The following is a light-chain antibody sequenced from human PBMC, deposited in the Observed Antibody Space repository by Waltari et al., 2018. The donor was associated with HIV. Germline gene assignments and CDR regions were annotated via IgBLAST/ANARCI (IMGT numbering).Light chain of an antibody. J-gene: IGKJ4*01. CDR2: KAS. CDR3: QQYDSYSLA. CDR1: QSISSW. V-gene: IGKV1-5*03. Sequence: DIQMTQSPSTLSASVGDRVTITCRASQSISSWLAWYQQKPGKAPKLLIYKASTLESGVPSRFSGSGSETEFTLTISSLQPDDFATYYCQQYDSYSLAFDGGTKVEIK.